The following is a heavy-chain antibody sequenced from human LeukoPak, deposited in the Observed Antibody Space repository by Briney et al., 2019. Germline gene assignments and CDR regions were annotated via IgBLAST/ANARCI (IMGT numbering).Heavy chain of an antibody. CDR2: IRYDGSNK. V-gene: IGHV3-30*02. CDR3: ARDAIFGVVPFPYYMDV. Sequence: PGGSLRLSCAASGFTFSSYGMHWVRQAPGKGLEWVAFIRYDGSNKYYADSVKGRFTISRDNSKNTLYLQMNSLRPEDTAVYYCARDAIFGVVPFPYYMDVWGKGTTVTVSS. CDR1: GFTFSSYG. J-gene: IGHJ6*03. D-gene: IGHD3-3*01.